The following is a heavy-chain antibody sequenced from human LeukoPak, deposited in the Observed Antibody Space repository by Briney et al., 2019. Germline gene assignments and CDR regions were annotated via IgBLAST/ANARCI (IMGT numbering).Heavy chain of an antibody. D-gene: IGHD6-13*01. CDR1: GGSISSYY. CDR3: ARHSSSSWYPYYYYGMDV. V-gene: IGHV4-59*01. J-gene: IGHJ6*02. CDR2: IYYSGST. Sequence: SETLSPTCTVSGGSISSYYWSWIRQPPGKGLEWIGYIYYSGSTNYDPSLKSRVTISVDTSKNQFSLKLSSVTAADTAVYYCARHSSSSWYPYYYYGMDVWGQGTTVTVSS.